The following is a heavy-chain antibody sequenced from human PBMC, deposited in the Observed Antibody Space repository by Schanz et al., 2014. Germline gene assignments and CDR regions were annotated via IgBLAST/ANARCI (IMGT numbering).Heavy chain of an antibody. V-gene: IGHV3-23*04. CDR2: ISGRDGST. CDR1: GFTFSSHW. CDR3: AKDISDTSGKDDY. Sequence: EVQLAESGGGLVQPGGSLRLSCAASGFTFSSHWMHWVRQAPGMGLEWVSAISGRDGSTYYADSVRGRFTISRDNSKNTLFLQMNSLRVEDSAIYYCAKDISDTSGKDDYWGQGTLVTVSS. D-gene: IGHD3-22*01. J-gene: IGHJ4*02.